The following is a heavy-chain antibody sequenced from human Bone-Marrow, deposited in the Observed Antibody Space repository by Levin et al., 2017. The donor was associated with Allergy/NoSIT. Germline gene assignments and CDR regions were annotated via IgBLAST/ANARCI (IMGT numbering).Heavy chain of an antibody. D-gene: IGHD1-14*01. Sequence: KPSETLSLTCTVSGGSIISSSYYWGWVRQPPGKGLEWVGTIFYSGNTYYNPSLESRATISRDTSRNQFSLTLTSVTAADTAVYFCATLPTGRFFQHWGQGTLVTVSS. CDR3: ATLPTGRFFQH. CDR1: GGSIISSSYY. V-gene: IGHV4-39*01. CDR2: IFYSGNT. J-gene: IGHJ1*01.